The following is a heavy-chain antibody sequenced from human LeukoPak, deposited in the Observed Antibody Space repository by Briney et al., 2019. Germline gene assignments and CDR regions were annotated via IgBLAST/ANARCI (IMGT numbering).Heavy chain of an antibody. Sequence: GRSLRLSCAASGFTFSSYAMHWVRQAPGKGLEWVAVISYDGSSKYYADSVKGRFTISRDNAKNSLYLQMNSLRAEDTAVYYCARVPSRLYSSGWRYYYYMDVWGKGTTVTISS. D-gene: IGHD6-19*01. CDR3: ARVPSRLYSSGWRYYYYMDV. J-gene: IGHJ6*03. CDR1: GFTFSSYA. CDR2: ISYDGSSK. V-gene: IGHV3-30*04.